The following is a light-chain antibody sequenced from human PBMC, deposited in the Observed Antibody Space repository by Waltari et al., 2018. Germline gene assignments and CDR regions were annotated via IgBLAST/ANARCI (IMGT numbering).Light chain of an antibody. CDR1: QGIISY. J-gene: IGKJ2*02. V-gene: IGKV1-9*01. Sequence: DIQLTQSPSFLSASVGDRVTITCRASQGIISYLAWYQQKPGKAPKVLIYAASTLQIGVPSRFSGSGAVTEFTLTISSLQPEDFATYYCQQLKSYPRTFGQGTKLEIK. CDR2: AAS. CDR3: QQLKSYPRT.